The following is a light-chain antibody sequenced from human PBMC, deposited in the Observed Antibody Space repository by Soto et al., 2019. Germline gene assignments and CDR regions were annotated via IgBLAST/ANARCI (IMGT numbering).Light chain of an antibody. J-gene: IGKJ1*01. CDR2: GAS. Sequence: IVLTQSPGTLSLSPGERATLSCRASQSVSSSYLAWYQQKPGQAPRLLIYGASIRATGIPARFSGSGSGTEFTLTISSLQSEDFAVYYCQQYNNWPPWTFGQGTKVEIK. V-gene: IGKV3-15*01. CDR3: QQYNNWPPWT. CDR1: QSVSSSY.